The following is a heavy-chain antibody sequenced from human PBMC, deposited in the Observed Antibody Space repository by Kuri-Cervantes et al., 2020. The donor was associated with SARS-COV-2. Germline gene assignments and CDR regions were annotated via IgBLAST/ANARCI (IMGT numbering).Heavy chain of an antibody. V-gene: IGHV3-48*01. Sequence: GESLKISCAASTITFSNCRMSRVRQAPGKGLEWVSDINTSTRTKYYVGSVKGRFTISRDNSKNTLYLQMNSLRAEDTAVYYCAKGHIYTIFGVTPYYFDYWGQGTLVTVSS. J-gene: IGHJ4*02. CDR3: AKGHIYTIFGVTPYYFDY. CDR2: INTSTRTK. D-gene: IGHD3-3*01. CDR1: TITFSNCR.